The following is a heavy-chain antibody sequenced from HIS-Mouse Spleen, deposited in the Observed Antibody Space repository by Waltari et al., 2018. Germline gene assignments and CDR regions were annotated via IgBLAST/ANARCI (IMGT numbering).Heavy chain of an antibody. V-gene: IGHV4-39*07. CDR1: GGSIRRCSYY. CDR3: AREIPYSSSWYDWYFDL. J-gene: IGHJ2*01. Sequence: QLQLQESGPGLGKPSETLSLTCTVSGGSIRRCSYYWGWIRQPPGKGLGWIGSIYYSGSTYYNPSLKSRVTISVDTSKNQFSLKLSSVTAADTAVYYCAREIPYSSSWYDWYFDLWGRGTLVTVSS. D-gene: IGHD6-13*01. CDR2: IYYSGST.